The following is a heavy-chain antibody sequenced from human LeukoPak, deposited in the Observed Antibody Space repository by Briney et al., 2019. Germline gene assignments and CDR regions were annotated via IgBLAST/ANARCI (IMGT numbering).Heavy chain of an antibody. CDR1: GGSINNYY. V-gene: IGHV4-59*01. CDR3: ARGNNYFDY. CDR2: IYYSGST. Sequence: SETLSLTCTVSGGSINNYYWSWIRQPPGKGLEWIGYIYYSGSTNYNPSLKSRVTLSVDTSKSQFSLKLSSVTTADTAVYYCARGNNYFDYGGQGTLVTVSS. J-gene: IGHJ4*02. D-gene: IGHD1/OR15-1a*01.